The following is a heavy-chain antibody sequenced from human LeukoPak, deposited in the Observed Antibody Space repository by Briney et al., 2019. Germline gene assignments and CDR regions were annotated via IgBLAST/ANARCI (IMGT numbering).Heavy chain of an antibody. J-gene: IGHJ4*02. D-gene: IGHD5-24*01. CDR2: ISSSGSTI. CDR1: GFTFSDYY. Sequence: PGGSLRLSCAASGFTFSDYYMSWLRQAPGKGLEWVSYISSSGSTIYYADSVKGRFTISRDNAKNPLYLQMNSLRAEDTAVYYCARDGSPEMATANFDYWGQGTLVTVSS. CDR3: ARDGSPEMATANFDY. V-gene: IGHV3-11*01.